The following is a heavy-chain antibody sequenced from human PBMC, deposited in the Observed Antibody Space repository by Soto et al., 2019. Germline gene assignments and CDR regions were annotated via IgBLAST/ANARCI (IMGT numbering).Heavy chain of an antibody. CDR3: ARHIAVPRTRGFDY. J-gene: IGHJ4*02. V-gene: IGHV4-4*02. Sequence: QVHLQESGPDRVKHSGTLSPPCAVPVASLTTTCWSWFARPPGKGLEWFGEIYHSGTTNYNPSLRGRVTISVDKSNNQFSLNLNSVTAADSAIYYCARHIAVPRTRGFDYWGQGNLVTVSS. D-gene: IGHD6-19*01. CDR1: VASLTTTC. CDR2: IYHSGTT.